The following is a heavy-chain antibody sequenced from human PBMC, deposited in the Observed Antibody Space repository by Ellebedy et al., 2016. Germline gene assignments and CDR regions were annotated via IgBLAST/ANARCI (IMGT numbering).Heavy chain of an antibody. CDR1: GGSVSSDY. CDR3: AKWNGGWYAFEV. D-gene: IGHD6-19*01. V-gene: IGHV4-59*02. Sequence: SETLSLTCNVSGGSVSSDYWNWIRRPPGKGLEWIGYVFHTGTTNYNPSLKSRVTMSVDTSKSQISLRLVSVTAADTAVYYCAKWNGGWYAFEVWGQGTMVTVSS. CDR2: VFHTGTT. J-gene: IGHJ3*01.